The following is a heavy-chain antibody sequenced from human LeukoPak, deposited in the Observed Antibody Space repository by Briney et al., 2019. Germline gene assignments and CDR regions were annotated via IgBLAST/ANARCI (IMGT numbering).Heavy chain of an antibody. D-gene: IGHD2/OR15-2a*01. CDR2: IYSGGTT. CDR1: GFTVGSNY. V-gene: IGHV3-53*01. J-gene: IGHJ4*02. CDR3: ARVLSVSYCDS. Sequence: GGSLRLSCAASGFTVGSNYMSWVRQAPGKGLEWVSVIYSGGTTYYADSVKGRFTISRDNSKNTLYLQMNSLRGEDTAVYYCARVLSVSYCDSWGQGTLVTVSS.